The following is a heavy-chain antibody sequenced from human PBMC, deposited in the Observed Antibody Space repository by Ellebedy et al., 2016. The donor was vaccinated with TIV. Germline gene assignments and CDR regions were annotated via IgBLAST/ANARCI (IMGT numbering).Heavy chain of an antibody. CDR2: INPNTGAI. CDR1: GYSFTDYY. Sequence: AASVKVSCKASGYSFTDYYIHWVRQAPGRGLEWMAWINPNTGAIRYAREFQGRITLTRDTASRTANLALGGLRSDDTAMYYCARRPRRGSLDHWGQGTLVTVSS. J-gene: IGHJ4*02. D-gene: IGHD1-26*01. CDR3: ARRPRRGSLDH. V-gene: IGHV1-2*02.